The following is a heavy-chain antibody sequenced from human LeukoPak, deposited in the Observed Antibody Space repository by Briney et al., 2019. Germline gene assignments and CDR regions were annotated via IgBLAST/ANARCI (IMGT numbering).Heavy chain of an antibody. CDR3: ARLREIPVFGVATKSTSYFDY. Sequence: GGSLRLSCAASGFTFTNYWMSWVRQAPGKGLELVANIKQDRSEKYYVDSVKGRFTISRDNAKNSLYLQMNSLRAEDTAVYYCARLREIPVFGVATKSTSYFDYWGQGTLVTVSS. V-gene: IGHV3-7*01. D-gene: IGHD3-3*01. CDR2: IKQDRSEK. J-gene: IGHJ4*02. CDR1: GFTFTNYW.